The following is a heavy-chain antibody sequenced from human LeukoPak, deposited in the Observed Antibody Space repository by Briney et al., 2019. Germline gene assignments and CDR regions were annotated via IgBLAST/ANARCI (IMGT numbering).Heavy chain of an antibody. V-gene: IGHV3-23*01. J-gene: IGHJ4*02. Sequence: GGSLRLSCAASGFTFSSYAMSWVRQAPGKGLEWVSAISGSGGSTYYADSVKGRFTISRDNSKNTLYLQMNSLRAEDTAVYYCAKGVGHYNWNDLRPPHWGQGTLVTVSS. CDR1: GFTFSSYA. CDR2: ISGSGGST. CDR3: AKGVGHYNWNDLRPPH. D-gene: IGHD1-1*01.